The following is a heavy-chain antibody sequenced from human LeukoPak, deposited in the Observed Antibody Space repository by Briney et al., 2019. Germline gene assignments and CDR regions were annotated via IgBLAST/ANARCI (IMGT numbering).Heavy chain of an antibody. V-gene: IGHV3-23*01. J-gene: IGHJ3*02. CDR3: AKDCVGATLGDAFDI. Sequence: GGSLRLSCAASGFTFSSYAMSWVRQAPGKGMEGVSAISGSGGSTYYADSVKGRFTISRDNSKNTLYLQMNSLRAEDTAVYYCAKDCVGATLGDAFDIWGQGTMVSVSS. CDR1: GFTFSSYA. D-gene: IGHD1-26*01. CDR2: ISGSGGST.